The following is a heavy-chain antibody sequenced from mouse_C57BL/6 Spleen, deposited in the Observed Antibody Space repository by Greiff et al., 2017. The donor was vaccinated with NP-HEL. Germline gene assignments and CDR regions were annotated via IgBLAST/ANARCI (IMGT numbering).Heavy chain of an antibody. CDR1: GYTFTDYE. J-gene: IGHJ3*01. Sequence: QVQLQQSGAELVRPGASVTLSCKASGYTFTDYEMHWVKQTPVHGLEWIGAIDPETGGTAYNQKFKGKAILTADKSSSTAYMELRSLTSEDSAVYYCTREGVYYGITGFAYWGQGTLVTVSA. CDR2: IDPETGGT. D-gene: IGHD2-1*01. V-gene: IGHV1-15*01. CDR3: TREGVYYGITGFAY.